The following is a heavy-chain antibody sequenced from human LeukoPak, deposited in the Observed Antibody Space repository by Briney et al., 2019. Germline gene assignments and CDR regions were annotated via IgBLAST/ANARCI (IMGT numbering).Heavy chain of an antibody. V-gene: IGHV3-53*01. CDR3: ARLYCDSGIYYAYYFDY. Sequence: PGGSLRLSCAASGFTVSSNYMSWVRKAPGKGLEWVSVIYSGGSTYYADSVKGRFTISRDNSKNTLYLQMNSLRAEDTAVYYCARLYCDSGIYYAYYFDYWGQGTLVTVSS. CDR1: GFTVSSNY. J-gene: IGHJ4*02. CDR2: IYSGGST. D-gene: IGHD3-22*01.